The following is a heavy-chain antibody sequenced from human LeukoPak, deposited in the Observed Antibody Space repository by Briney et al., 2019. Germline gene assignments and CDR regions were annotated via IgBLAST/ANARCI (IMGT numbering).Heavy chain of an antibody. CDR1: GYTFTSYD. V-gene: IGHV1-8*01. D-gene: IGHD3-9*01. J-gene: IGHJ4*02. CDR3: ARDRPFYDILTGYYTSYY. CDR2: MNPNSGNT. Sequence: ASVKVSCKASGYTFTSYDINWVRQATGQGFEWMGWMNPNSGNTGYAHKFQGRVTMTRNTSISTAYMELSSLRSEDTAVYYCARDRPFYDILTGYYTSYYWGQGTLVTVSS.